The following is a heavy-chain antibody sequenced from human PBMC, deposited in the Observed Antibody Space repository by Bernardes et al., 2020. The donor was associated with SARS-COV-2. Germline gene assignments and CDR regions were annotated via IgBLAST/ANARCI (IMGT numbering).Heavy chain of an antibody. V-gene: IGHV4-59*08. CDR2: IYYFGST. D-gene: IGHD3-10*01. CDR3: ARRMRGSGIADV. CDR1: GDSISNHN. Sequence: SEPLSLTFTVSGDSISNHNWSWMRQSPGKGLEWIGYIYYFGSTNYNPSLKSRVTISVDTSKNHFALELTSVTAADTAVYYCARRMRGSGIADVWGQGTAVTVSS. J-gene: IGHJ6*02.